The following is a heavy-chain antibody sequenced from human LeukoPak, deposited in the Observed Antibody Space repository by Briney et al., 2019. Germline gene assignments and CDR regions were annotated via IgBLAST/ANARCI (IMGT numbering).Heavy chain of an antibody. D-gene: IGHD7-27*01. CDR2: ISYDGSNK. V-gene: IGHV3-30*18. Sequence: GGSLRLSCAASGFTFSSYGMHWVRQAPGKGLEWVAVISYDGSNKYYADSVKGRFTISRDNSKNTLYLQMNSLRAEDTAVYYCAKLPELGIPDAFDIWGQGTMVTVSS. CDR3: AKLPELGIPDAFDI. CDR1: GFTFSSYG. J-gene: IGHJ3*02.